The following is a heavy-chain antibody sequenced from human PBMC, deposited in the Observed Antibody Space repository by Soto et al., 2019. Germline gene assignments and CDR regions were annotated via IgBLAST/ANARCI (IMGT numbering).Heavy chain of an antibody. CDR3: ARLSVSGSQTFDY. D-gene: IGHD6-19*01. CDR2: INIDGSSI. J-gene: IGHJ4*02. CDR1: GFTFNYYW. Sequence: PGGSLRLSCAASGFTFNYYWMHWVRQAPGKGLVWVSRINIDGSSITYADSVKGRFTISRDKAKSTLYLQMNSLRVEDTAVYFCARLSVSGSQTFDYWGQGALVTVSS. V-gene: IGHV3-74*01.